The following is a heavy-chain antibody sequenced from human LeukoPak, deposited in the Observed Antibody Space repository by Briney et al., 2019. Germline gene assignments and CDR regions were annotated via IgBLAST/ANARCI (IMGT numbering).Heavy chain of an antibody. J-gene: IGHJ2*01. D-gene: IGHD1-26*01. CDR1: GFIFSSYS. Sequence: GGSLRLSCAASGFIFSSYSMNWVRQAPGKGLEWVSYISTTGSTIYYADSVKGRFTISRDNAKNSLYLQMNSLRDEDTAVYYCAKDRTVGASYWYFDLWGRGTLVTVSS. CDR2: ISTTGSTI. V-gene: IGHV3-48*02. CDR3: AKDRTVGASYWYFDL.